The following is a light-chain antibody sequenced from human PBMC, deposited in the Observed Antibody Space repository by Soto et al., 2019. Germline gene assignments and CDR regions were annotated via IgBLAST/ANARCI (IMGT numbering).Light chain of an antibody. CDR2: AAS. J-gene: IGKJ2*01. CDR1: QSISSY. CDR3: QQYNSYSYT. Sequence: GDRVTITCRASQSISSYLNWYQQKPGKAPKLLIYAASSLQSGVPSRFSGSGSGTDFTLTISSLQPEDFATYYCQQYNSYSYTFGQGTKVDIK. V-gene: IGKV1-39*01.